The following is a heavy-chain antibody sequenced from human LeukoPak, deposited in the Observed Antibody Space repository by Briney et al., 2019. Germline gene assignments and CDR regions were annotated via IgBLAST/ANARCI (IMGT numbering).Heavy chain of an antibody. D-gene: IGHD6-19*01. J-gene: IGHJ4*02. Sequence: SVKVSCKASGGTFSSYAISWVRQAPGQGLEWMGRIIPILGIANYAQKFQGRVTITADKSTSTAYMELSSLRSEDTAVYYCARGIHSSGLGYYFDYWGQGTLVTVSS. CDR2: IIPILGIA. CDR3: ARGIHSSGLGYYFDY. V-gene: IGHV1-69*04. CDR1: GGTFSSYA.